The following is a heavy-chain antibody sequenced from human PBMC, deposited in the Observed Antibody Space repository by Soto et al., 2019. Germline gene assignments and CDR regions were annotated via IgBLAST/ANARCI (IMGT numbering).Heavy chain of an antibody. CDR1: GGSISSGGYY. D-gene: IGHD3-9*01. J-gene: IGHJ4*02. V-gene: IGHV4-31*03. CDR2: IYYSGRT. Sequence: QVQLQESGPGLVKPSQTLSLTCTVSGGSISSGGYYWSWIRQHPGQGLEWIGYIYYSGRTYYNPSLKSRVTISVDTSKNQFSLKLSSVTAADTAVYYCARTGSLRLYYFDYWGQGTLVTVSS. CDR3: ARTGSLRLYYFDY.